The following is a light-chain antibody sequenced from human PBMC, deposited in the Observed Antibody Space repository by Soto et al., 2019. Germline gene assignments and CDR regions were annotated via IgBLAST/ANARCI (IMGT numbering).Light chain of an antibody. CDR2: DVS. J-gene: IGLJ1*01. Sequence: QSALTQPASASGSPGQSITISCTGTSSDVGAYNFVSWYQQHPGKVPKLIISDVSNRPSGVSNRFSGFKSANTASLTISGLQPEDKADYYCASYVSGSTLVFGTGTKLTVL. V-gene: IGLV2-14*03. CDR3: ASYVSGSTLV. CDR1: SSDVGAYNF.